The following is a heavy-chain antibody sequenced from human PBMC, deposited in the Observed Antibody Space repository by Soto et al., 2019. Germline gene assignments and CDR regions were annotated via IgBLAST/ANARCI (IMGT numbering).Heavy chain of an antibody. CDR3: AKDGGGVITTLIGWFDP. CDR1: GFTFSSYG. V-gene: IGHV3-30*18. D-gene: IGHD3-22*01. CDR2: ISYDGSNK. J-gene: IGHJ5*02. Sequence: QVQLVESGGGVVQPGRSLRLSCAASGFTFSSYGMHWVRQAPGKGLEWVAVISYDGSNKYYADSVKGRFTISRDNSKNTLYLQMNSLRAEDTAVYYCAKDGGGVITTLIGWFDPWGQGTLVTVSS.